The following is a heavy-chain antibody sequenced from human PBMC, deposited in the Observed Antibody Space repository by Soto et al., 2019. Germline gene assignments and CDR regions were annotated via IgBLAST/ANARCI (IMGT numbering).Heavy chain of an antibody. CDR1: GFTFKRYA. D-gene: IGHD4-17*01. V-gene: IGHV3-23*01. CDR2: ISGSGDTT. Sequence: RVACAASGFTFKRYAMSWVRQAPGKGLDWVSTISGSGDTTYYKDSVKGRFTISRDNSKNTLYLQMNGLRAEDTAVYFCAIFPIYDYGYDDDYWGQGALVTVSS. CDR3: AIFPIYDYGYDDDY. J-gene: IGHJ4*02.